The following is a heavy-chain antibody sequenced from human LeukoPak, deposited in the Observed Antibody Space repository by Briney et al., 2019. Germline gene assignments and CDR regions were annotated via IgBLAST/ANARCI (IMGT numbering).Heavy chain of an antibody. CDR3: AREGFYFFDF. J-gene: IGHJ4*01. Sequence: PGGSLRLSCAASGFTVSSNYMSWVRQAPGKGLEWVANIKQDGSEKTYADSVRGRFTIFRDNAKDSVYLQMNSLRAEDSAIYYCAREGFYFFDFWGQGTLVTVSS. CDR1: GFTVSSNY. CDR2: IKQDGSEK. V-gene: IGHV3-7*01.